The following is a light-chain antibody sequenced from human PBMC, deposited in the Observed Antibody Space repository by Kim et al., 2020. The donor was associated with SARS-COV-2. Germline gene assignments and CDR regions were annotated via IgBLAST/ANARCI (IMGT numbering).Light chain of an antibody. CDR2: GAS. J-gene: IGKJ2*01. Sequence: EIVLTQSPGTLSLSPGDGATLSCRASQSVSSTCLAWYQQKPGQAPRLLMYGASSRATGIPDRFSGSGSGTDFTLTISRLEPEDFAVYYCQQYGSSPPYTFGQGTKLEIK. CDR3: QQYGSSPPYT. V-gene: IGKV3-20*01. CDR1: QSVSSTC.